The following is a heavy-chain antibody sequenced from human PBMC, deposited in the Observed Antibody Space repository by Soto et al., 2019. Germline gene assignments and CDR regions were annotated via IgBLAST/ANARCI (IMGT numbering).Heavy chain of an antibody. J-gene: IGHJ5*02. CDR3: ARDRWFDP. V-gene: IGHV3-21*01. Sequence: EVQLVESGGGLVKPGGSLRLSCAASGFTFSSYSMTWVRQAPGKGLEWVASIISSSSYIYYADSVKGRFTISRDNAKNSLYRQMNSLRAEDTAVYYCARDRWFDPWGQGTLVTVSS. CDR1: GFTFSSYS. CDR2: IISSSSYI.